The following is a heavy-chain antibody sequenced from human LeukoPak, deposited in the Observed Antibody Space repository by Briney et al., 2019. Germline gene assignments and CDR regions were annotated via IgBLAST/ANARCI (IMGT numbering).Heavy chain of an antibody. CDR1: GGSFSGYY. Sequence: SETLSLTCAVYGGSFSGYYWSWIRQPPGKGLEWIWEINHSGSTNYNPSLKSRVTISVDTSKNQFSLKLSSVTAADTAVYYCAKRGRFGSFYFDYWGQGTLVTVSS. V-gene: IGHV4-34*01. J-gene: IGHJ4*02. CDR3: AKRGRFGSFYFDY. D-gene: IGHD1-26*01. CDR2: INHSGST.